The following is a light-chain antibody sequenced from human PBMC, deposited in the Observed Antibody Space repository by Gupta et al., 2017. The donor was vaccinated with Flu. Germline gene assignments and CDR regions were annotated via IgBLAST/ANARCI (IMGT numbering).Light chain of an antibody. CDR1: SSDVGSYNY. J-gene: IGLJ3*02. Sequence: TSSDVGSYNYVSCYQQHPGKAPMLMIYDISKRPAGVSSRFSGSKSGNTASLTSSGLQGEDEADYYCSSYTSSSTKVFGGGTNLTVL. CDR3: SSYTSSSTKV. V-gene: IGLV2-14*03. CDR2: DIS.